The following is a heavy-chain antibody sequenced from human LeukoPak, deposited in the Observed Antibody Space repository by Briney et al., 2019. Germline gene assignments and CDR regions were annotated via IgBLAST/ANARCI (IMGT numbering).Heavy chain of an antibody. Sequence: GGSLRLSCAASGFTFSSYAMSWVRQAPGKGLEWVSAISDSGGSTYYADSVKGRFTISRDNSRNILYLQMNSLRAEDTAVYYCVKEIFRNGFHGLDVWGQGTTVTVSS. J-gene: IGHJ6*02. D-gene: IGHD5-24*01. CDR1: GFTFSSYA. CDR3: VKEIFRNGFHGLDV. V-gene: IGHV3-23*01. CDR2: ISDSGGST.